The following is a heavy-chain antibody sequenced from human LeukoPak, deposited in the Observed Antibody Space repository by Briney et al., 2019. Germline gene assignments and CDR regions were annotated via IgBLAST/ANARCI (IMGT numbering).Heavy chain of an antibody. D-gene: IGHD6-13*01. CDR3: ARGPHSSRWFQSAFDI. V-gene: IGHV3-21*01. J-gene: IGHJ3*02. CDR1: GFTFSSYS. Sequence: GGSLRLSCSASGFTFSSYSMNWVRQAPGKGLEWVSSITNGSTKISYTDSLKGRFTISRDNDKNSLYLQMISLRAEDTAVYFCARGPHSSRWFQSAFDIWGQGTMVTVSS. CDR2: ITNGSTKI.